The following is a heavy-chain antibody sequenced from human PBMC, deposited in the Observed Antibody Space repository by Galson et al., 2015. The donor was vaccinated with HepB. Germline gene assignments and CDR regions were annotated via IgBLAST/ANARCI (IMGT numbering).Heavy chain of an antibody. V-gene: IGHV1-2*04. D-gene: IGHD6-13*01. Sequence: SVKVSCKASGHIFNGYYIHWVRQAPGQGLEWMGWINPNSGDTNYAQKFQGWVTMTRDTSISTAYMELSRLRSDGTAVFYCARSDSSSWAFDYWGQGTLVTVSS. CDR3: ARSDSSSWAFDY. CDR2: INPNSGDT. J-gene: IGHJ4*02. CDR1: GHIFNGYY.